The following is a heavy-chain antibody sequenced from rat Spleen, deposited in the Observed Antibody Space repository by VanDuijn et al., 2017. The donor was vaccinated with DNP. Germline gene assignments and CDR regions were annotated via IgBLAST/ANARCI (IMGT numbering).Heavy chain of an antibody. CDR1: GFTFSNYG. V-gene: IGHV5-19*01. CDR2: ISPTGSST. CDR3: ARHGRRVFDY. Sequence: EVQLVESGGGLVQPGRSLKLSCAASGFTFSNYGMHWIRQAPTKGLEWVASISPTGSSTSYRDSVKGRFTISRDNPKNTLHLQMNSLRSEDMATYFCARHGRRVFDYWGQGVMVTVSS. D-gene: IGHD1-11*01. J-gene: IGHJ2*01.